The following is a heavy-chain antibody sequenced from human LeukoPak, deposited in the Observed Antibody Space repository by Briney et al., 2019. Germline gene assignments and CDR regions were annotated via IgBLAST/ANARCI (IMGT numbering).Heavy chain of an antibody. J-gene: IGHJ4*02. CDR2: IYYSGST. CDR3: AGVTAMVSEIDY. D-gene: IGHD5-18*01. CDR1: GGSISSYY. V-gene: IGHV4-59*01. Sequence: MTSETLSLTCTVSGGSISSYYWSWIRQPPGKGLEWIGYIYYSGSTNYNPSLKSRVTISVDTSKNQFSLKLSSVTAADTAVYYCAGVTAMVSEIDYWGQGTLVTVSS.